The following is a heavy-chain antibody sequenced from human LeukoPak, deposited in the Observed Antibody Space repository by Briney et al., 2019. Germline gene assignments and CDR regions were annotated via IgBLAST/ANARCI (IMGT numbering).Heavy chain of an antibody. CDR1: GFTFSSYT. CDR2: ISYDGGNE. Sequence: PGRSLRLSCAASGFTFSSYTMHWVRQAPGKGLEWVAVISYDGGNEYYADSVKGRFTISRDNSKNTLYLQMNSLRAEDTAVYYCAKPPRITIFGENYLDVWGKGTTVTVSS. D-gene: IGHD3-3*01. J-gene: IGHJ6*03. V-gene: IGHV3-30-3*02. CDR3: AKPPRITIFGENYLDV.